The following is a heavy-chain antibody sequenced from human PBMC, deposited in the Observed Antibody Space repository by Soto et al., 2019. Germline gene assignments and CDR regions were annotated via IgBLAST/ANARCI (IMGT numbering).Heavy chain of an antibody. D-gene: IGHD3-10*02. CDR3: AKWGQGVMTMFSYSYGMDV. V-gene: IGHV3-23*01. CDR1: GFTFNSYV. Sequence: EVQLLESGGGVVQPGGSLRLSCVVSGFTFNSYVMSWVRQAPGKGLEWVAVISAIGATSYYADSVKGRFTISRDNSKNPLDLQMNSLRGEDTAVYHCAKWGQGVMTMFSYSYGMDVWGQGTTVTVSS. CDR2: ISAIGATS. J-gene: IGHJ6*02.